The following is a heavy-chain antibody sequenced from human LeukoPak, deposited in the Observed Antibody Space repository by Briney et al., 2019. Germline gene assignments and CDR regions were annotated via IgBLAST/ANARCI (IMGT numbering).Heavy chain of an antibody. CDR3: AKGLPQWLLLLAFDY. CDR1: GFTFDDYG. J-gene: IGHJ4*02. V-gene: IGHV3-20*04. Sequence: PGGSLRLSCAASGFTFDDYGMSWVRRAPGKGLEWLSGINWNCGSTGYADCVKGRFTISRDNSNNTLYLQMNSLRAEDTAVYYCAKGLPQWLLLLAFDYWGQGTLVTVSS. D-gene: IGHD3-22*01. CDR2: INWNCGST.